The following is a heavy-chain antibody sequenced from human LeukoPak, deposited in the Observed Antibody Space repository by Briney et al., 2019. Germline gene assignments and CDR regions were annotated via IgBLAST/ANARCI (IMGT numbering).Heavy chain of an antibody. J-gene: IGHJ4*02. CDR2: ISGNGGTT. CDR1: GFTFSSYA. V-gene: IGHV3-23*01. D-gene: IGHD1-20*01. Sequence: PGGSLRLSCAAPGFTFSSYAMTWVRQAPGKGLEWVSAISGNGGTTYYADSVKGRFTISRDNSKNTLYLQMNSLRVEDTAVYYCAKDPYNSITHSFDYWGQGTLVTVSS. CDR3: AKDPYNSITHSFDY.